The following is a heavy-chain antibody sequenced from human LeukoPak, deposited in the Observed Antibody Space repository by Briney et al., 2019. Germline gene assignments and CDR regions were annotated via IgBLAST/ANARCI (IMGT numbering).Heavy chain of an antibody. CDR2: ISGSGGST. CDR1: GFTFSSYS. D-gene: IGHD2-2*01. CDR3: AKVPAAMGAPGAFDI. Sequence: GGSLRLSCAASGFTFSSYSMSWVRQAPGKGLEWVSAISGSGGSTYYADSVKGRFTISRDNSKNTLYLQMNSLRAEDTAVYYCAKVPAAMGAPGAFDIWGQGTMVTVSS. V-gene: IGHV3-23*01. J-gene: IGHJ3*02.